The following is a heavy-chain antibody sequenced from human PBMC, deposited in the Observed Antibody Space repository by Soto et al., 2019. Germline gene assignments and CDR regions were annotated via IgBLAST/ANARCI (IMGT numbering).Heavy chain of an antibody. CDR3: AKGSFGFDY. Sequence: GGSLRLSCAASGVTFTSYAMAWVRQVPGEGLQWVSSISKSGDSTYYADSVKGRFTTSRDNSKNTLYLQMNSLRAEDTAIYYCAKGSFGFDYWGQGTLVTVSS. D-gene: IGHD3-10*01. J-gene: IGHJ4*02. CDR2: ISKSGDST. V-gene: IGHV3-23*01. CDR1: GVTFTSYA.